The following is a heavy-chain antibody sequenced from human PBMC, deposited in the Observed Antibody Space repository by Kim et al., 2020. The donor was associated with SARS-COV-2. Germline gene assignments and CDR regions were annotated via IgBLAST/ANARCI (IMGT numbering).Heavy chain of an antibody. CDR2: IYYSGST. CDR1: GGSMRSYF. J-gene: IGHJ4*02. V-gene: IGHV4-59*08. D-gene: IGHD1-7*01. Sequence: SETLSLTCTVSGGSMRSYFWSWIRQPPGKGLEWIGDIYYSGSTNYNPSLKSRVTISVDTSKNQFSLKVRSATATDTAVYYCASLTKTGSTLPIDYWGQGT. CDR3: ASLTKTGSTLPIDY.